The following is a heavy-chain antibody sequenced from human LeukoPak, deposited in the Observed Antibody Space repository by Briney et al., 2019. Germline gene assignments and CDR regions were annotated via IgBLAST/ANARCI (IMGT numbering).Heavy chain of an antibody. J-gene: IGHJ4*02. V-gene: IGHV3-66*01. D-gene: IGHD3-22*01. CDR2: IYSGGST. CDR3: ATGGHYYDSSDYYYAFDY. Sequence: GGSLRLPCAASGFTFSSYAVSWVRQAPGKGLEWVSIIYSGGSTDYADSVKGRFTISRDNSKNTLYLQMNSLTAEDTAVYYCATGGHYYDSSDYYYAFDYWGQGTLVTVSS. CDR1: GFTFSSYA.